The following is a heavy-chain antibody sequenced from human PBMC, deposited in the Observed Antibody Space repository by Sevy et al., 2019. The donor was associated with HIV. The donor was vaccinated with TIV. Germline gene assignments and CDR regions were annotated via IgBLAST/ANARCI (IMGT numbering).Heavy chain of an antibody. CDR2: ISGSGGST. J-gene: IGHJ4*02. V-gene: IGHV3-23*01. D-gene: IGHD6-13*01. CDR3: EAIATAGRDY. CDR1: GFIFRSYV. Sequence: GGSLRLSCAASGFIFRSYVMTWVRQAPGKGLEWVSTISGSGGSTYYADSVKGRFTISRDNSKNTLDLEMNNLRAEDTAVYYCEAIATAGRDYWGQGTLVTVSS.